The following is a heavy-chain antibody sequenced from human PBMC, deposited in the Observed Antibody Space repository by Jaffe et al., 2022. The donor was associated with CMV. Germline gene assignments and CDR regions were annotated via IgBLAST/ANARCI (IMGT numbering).Heavy chain of an antibody. J-gene: IGHJ5*02. CDR3: AKDGEYYDSSGPQGQWFDP. CDR1: GFTFSSYG. D-gene: IGHD3-22*01. Sequence: QVQLVESGGGVVQPGRSLRLSCAASGFTFSSYGMHWVRQAPGKGLEWVAVISYDGSNKYYADSVKGRFTISRDNSKNTLYLQMNSLRAEDTAVYYCAKDGEYYDSSGPQGQWFDPWGQGTLVTVSS. CDR2: ISYDGSNK. V-gene: IGHV3-30*18.